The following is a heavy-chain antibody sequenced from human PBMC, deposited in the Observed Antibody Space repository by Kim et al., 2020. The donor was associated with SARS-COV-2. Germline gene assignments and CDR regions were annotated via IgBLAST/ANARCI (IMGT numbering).Heavy chain of an antibody. J-gene: IGHJ4*02. V-gene: IGHV1-46*01. Sequence: HAQKFQGRVTMTRDTSTSTVYMELSSLRSEDTAVYYCARGEFAGANFDYWGQGALVTVSS. CDR3: ARGEFAGANFDY. D-gene: IGHD3-10*01.